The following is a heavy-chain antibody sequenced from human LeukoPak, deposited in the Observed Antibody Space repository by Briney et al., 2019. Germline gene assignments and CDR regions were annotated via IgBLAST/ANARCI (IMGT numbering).Heavy chain of an antibody. CDR3: ASAYSSSSLHDY. CDR1: GYSFATYW. J-gene: IGHJ4*02. CDR2: IFPADSDT. D-gene: IGHD6-6*01. V-gene: IGHV5-51*01. Sequence: GESLKISCKGSGYSFATYWIGWVRQMPGKGLEWMGIIFPADSDTRYSPSFQGQVTISADKSISTTYLQWSSLKASDTAMYYCASAYSSSSLHDYWGQGTLVTVSS.